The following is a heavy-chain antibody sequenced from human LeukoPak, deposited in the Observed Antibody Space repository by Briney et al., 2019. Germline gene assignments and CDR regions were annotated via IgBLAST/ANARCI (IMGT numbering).Heavy chain of an antibody. CDR3: TRDLLGFATTPLSD. Sequence: VASVKVSCTASGYTFTNYYMHWVRQAPGHGLEWMGWINPNRSDTNYAQKFQGRVTMTRDTSISTAFMELTRLTSDDTAVYYCTRDLLGFATTPLSDWGQGTLVTVSS. CDR1: GYTFTNYY. D-gene: IGHD4-17*01. CDR2: INPNRSDT. V-gene: IGHV1-2*02. J-gene: IGHJ1*01.